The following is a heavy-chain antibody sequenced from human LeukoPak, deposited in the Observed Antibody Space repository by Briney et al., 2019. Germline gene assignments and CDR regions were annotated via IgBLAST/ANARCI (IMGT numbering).Heavy chain of an antibody. CDR1: GFTFSSYA. V-gene: IGHV3-23*01. J-gene: IGHJ3*02. CDR3: AKDVEMATRHDAFDI. D-gene: IGHD5-24*01. Sequence: AGGSLRLSCAASGFTFSSYAMSWVRQAPGKGLEWVSAISGSGGSTYYADSVKGRFTISRDNSKNTLYLQMNSLRAEDTAVYYCAKDVEMATRHDAFDIWGQGTMVSVSS. CDR2: ISGSGGST.